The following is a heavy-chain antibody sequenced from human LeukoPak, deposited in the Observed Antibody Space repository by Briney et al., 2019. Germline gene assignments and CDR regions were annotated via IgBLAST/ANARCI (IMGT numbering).Heavy chain of an antibody. D-gene: IGHD1-26*01. J-gene: IGHJ4*02. CDR1: GGSISSYY. CDR3: ARGSGRTKYSGLMYYFDY. V-gene: IGHV4-4*07. CDR2: IYTSGST. Sequence: SETLSLTCTVSGGSISSYYWSWIRQPAGKGLEWIGRIYTSGSTNYNPSLKSRVTMSVDTSKNQFSLKLSSVTAADTAVYYCARGSGRTKYSGLMYYFDYWAREPWSPSPQ.